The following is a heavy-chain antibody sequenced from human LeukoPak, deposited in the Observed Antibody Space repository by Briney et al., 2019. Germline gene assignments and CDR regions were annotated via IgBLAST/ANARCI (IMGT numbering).Heavy chain of an antibody. CDR2: IKQDGSEQ. V-gene: IGHV3-7*01. CDR1: GFTFSSHW. Sequence: GGSLRLSCAASGFTFSSHWMTWVRQAPGKGLEWVANIKQDGSEQYYVDSVKGRFTISRDNAKNSLYLQMNSLRAEDTAVYYCAREYSSSSSLPDWGQGTLVTVSS. D-gene: IGHD6-6*01. CDR3: AREYSSSSSLPD. J-gene: IGHJ4*02.